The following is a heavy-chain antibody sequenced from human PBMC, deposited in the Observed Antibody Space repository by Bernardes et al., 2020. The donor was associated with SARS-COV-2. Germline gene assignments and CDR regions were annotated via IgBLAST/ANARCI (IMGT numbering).Heavy chain of an antibody. CDR2: IYYSGST. CDR1: GGSISSSSYY. Sequence: SETLSLTCTVSGGSISSSSYYWGWIRQPPGTGLEWLGSIYYSGSTYYNPSLKSRVTISVDTSKNQFSLTLSTVTAADTAVYYCARRAYGVVNYYDSSSMAPKFDPWGQGTLVTVSS. D-gene: IGHD3-22*01. J-gene: IGHJ5*02. V-gene: IGHV4-39*01. CDR3: ARRAYGVVNYYDSSSMAPKFDP.